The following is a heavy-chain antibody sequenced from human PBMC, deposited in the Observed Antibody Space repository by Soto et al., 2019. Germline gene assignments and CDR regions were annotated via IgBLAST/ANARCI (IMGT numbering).Heavy chain of an antibody. CDR1: GGSLSSSSYY. V-gene: IGHV4-39*01. CDR3: ARRGYYYGMDV. CDR2: IYYSGST. Sequence: TSETLSLPCTVSGGSLSSSSYYWGWVRQPPGKGLEWIGSIYYSGSTYYNPSLKSRVTISVDTSKNQFSLKLSSVTAADTAVYYCARRGYYYGMDVWGQGTTVTVS. J-gene: IGHJ6*02.